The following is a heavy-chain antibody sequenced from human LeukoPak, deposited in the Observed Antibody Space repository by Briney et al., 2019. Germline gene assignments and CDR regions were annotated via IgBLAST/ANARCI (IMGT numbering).Heavy chain of an antibody. D-gene: IGHD3-22*01. CDR3: ARSLQPLYDSSGCALDY. CDR2: IIPILGIA. Sequence: SVKVSCKASGGTFSSYAISWVRQAPGQGLEWMGRIIPILGIANYAQKFQGRVTITADKSTSTAYMELSSLRSEDTAVYYCARSLQPLYDSSGCALDYWGQGTLVTVSS. V-gene: IGHV1-69*04. CDR1: GGTFSSYA. J-gene: IGHJ4*02.